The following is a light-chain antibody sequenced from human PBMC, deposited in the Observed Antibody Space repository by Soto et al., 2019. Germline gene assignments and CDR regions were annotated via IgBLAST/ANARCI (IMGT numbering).Light chain of an antibody. Sequence: DIQITQSPSSLSSSVGDRVTISCLASQGIRNDLAWYQQKPGKAPKGLIYTASSLHSGVPSRFSGSGSGTDFTLTISSLQPEDFATYYCLQYNGYPRTFGQGTKVDIK. CDR1: QGIRND. J-gene: IGKJ1*01. CDR2: TAS. V-gene: IGKV1-17*01. CDR3: LQYNGYPRT.